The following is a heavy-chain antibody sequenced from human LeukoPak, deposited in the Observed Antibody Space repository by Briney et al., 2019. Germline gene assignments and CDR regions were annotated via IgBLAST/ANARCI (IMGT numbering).Heavy chain of an antibody. Sequence: SVKVSCKASGGTFSSYAISWVRQAPGQGLEWMGRIIPILGIANYAQKFQGRVTITADKSMSTAYMELSSLRSEDTAVYYCARDIFSIVGATEGGGDYWGQGTLVTVSS. CDR2: IIPILGIA. D-gene: IGHD1-26*01. CDR3: ARDIFSIVGATEGGGDY. CDR1: GGTFSSYA. J-gene: IGHJ4*02. V-gene: IGHV1-69*04.